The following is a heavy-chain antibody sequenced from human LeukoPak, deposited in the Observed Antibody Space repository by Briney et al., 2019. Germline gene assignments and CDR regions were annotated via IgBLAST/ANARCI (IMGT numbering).Heavy chain of an antibody. CDR3: ARYCGGGSCPSY. CDR2: TYYRSEWYS. CDR1: GDSVSSNSVA. J-gene: IGHJ4*02. D-gene: IGHD2-15*01. Sequence: SQTLSLTCAISGDSVSSNSVAWNWIRQSPSRRLEWLGRTYYRSEWYSDYAVSVKGRITINPDTSKNQFSLQLNSVTPEDTAVYYCARYCGGGSCPSYWGQGTLVTVSS. V-gene: IGHV6-1*01.